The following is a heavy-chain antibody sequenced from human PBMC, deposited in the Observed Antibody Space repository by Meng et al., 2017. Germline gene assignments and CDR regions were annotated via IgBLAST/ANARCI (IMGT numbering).Heavy chain of an antibody. V-gene: IGHV3-53*02. Sequence: EGRLGGTGGGLVQPGGSLSLACTASGFSGPTSYMSWVRQAPGKGLEWVSVIYSGGSTYYADSVKGRFSISRDNSKNTLYLHLNSLRAEDTAVYFCARDSSSGWYHNYWGQGTLVTVSS. CDR2: IYSGGST. J-gene: IGHJ4*02. D-gene: IGHD6-19*01. CDR1: GFSGPTSY. CDR3: ARDSSSGWYHNY.